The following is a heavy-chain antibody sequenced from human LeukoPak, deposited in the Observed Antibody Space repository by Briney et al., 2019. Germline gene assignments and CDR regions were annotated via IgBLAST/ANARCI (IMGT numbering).Heavy chain of an antibody. Sequence: ASVKVSCKASGHTFTSYGISWVRQAPGQGLEWMGWISAYNGNTNYAQKLQGRVTMTTDTSTSTAYMELRGLRSDDTAVYYCARDGPGYCSSTSCLNWFDPWGQGTLVTVSS. J-gene: IGHJ5*02. V-gene: IGHV1-18*01. CDR3: ARDGPGYCSSTSCLNWFDP. CDR1: GHTFTSYG. CDR2: ISAYNGNT. D-gene: IGHD2-2*03.